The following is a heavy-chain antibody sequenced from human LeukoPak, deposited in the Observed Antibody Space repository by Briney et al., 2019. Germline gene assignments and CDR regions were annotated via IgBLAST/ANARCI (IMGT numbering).Heavy chain of an antibody. D-gene: IGHD3-22*01. CDR3: ARVVYYYDSSGYSYYFDY. CDR1: GYTFTSYD. J-gene: IGHJ4*02. Sequence: ASVKVSYKASGYTFTSYDINWVRQATGHGLEWMGWMNPNSGNTGYAQKLQGRVTMTRNTSISTAYMELSSLRSEDTAVYYCARVVYYYDSSGYSYYFDYWGQGTLVTVSS. CDR2: MNPNSGNT. V-gene: IGHV1-8*01.